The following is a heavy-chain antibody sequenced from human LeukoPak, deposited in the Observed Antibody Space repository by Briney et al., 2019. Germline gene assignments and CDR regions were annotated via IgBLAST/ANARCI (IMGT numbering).Heavy chain of an antibody. Sequence: SETLSLTCTVSGGSISSYYWSWIRQPPGKGLEWIGYIYYSGSTNYNPSLRSRVTISVDTSKNQFSLKLSSVTAADTAVYYCARAPYSSSWYYFDYWGQGTLVTVSS. CDR3: ARAPYSSSWYYFDY. CDR1: GGSISSYY. V-gene: IGHV4-59*01. CDR2: IYYSGST. J-gene: IGHJ4*02. D-gene: IGHD6-13*01.